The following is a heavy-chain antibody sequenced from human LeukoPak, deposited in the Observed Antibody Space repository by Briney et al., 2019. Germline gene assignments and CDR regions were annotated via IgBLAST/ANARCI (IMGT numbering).Heavy chain of an antibody. Sequence: ASVKVSCKASGYTFAGYDINWVRQATGQGLEWMGWMNPNSGNTGYAQKFQGRVTMTRNTSISTAYMELSSLRSEDTAVYYCARGLDCSGGSCYVDSWGQGTLVTVSS. CDR2: MNPNSGNT. D-gene: IGHD2-15*01. V-gene: IGHV1-8*01. CDR1: GYTFAGYD. CDR3: ARGLDCSGGSCYVDS. J-gene: IGHJ4*02.